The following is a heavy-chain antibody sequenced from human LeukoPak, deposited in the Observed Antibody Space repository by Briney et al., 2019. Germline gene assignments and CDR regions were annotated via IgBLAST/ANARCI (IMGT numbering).Heavy chain of an antibody. J-gene: IGHJ5*02. CDR1: GYTFIGYY. Sequence: ASVKVSCKASGYTFIGYYMHWVRQAPGQGLEWMGWINPNSGGTNYAQKFQGRVTMTRDTSISTAYMELSRLRSDDTAVYYCARVDCSGGSCYSTDNWFDPWGQGTLVTVSS. D-gene: IGHD2-15*01. V-gene: IGHV1-2*02. CDR3: ARVDCSGGSCYSTDNWFDP. CDR2: INPNSGGT.